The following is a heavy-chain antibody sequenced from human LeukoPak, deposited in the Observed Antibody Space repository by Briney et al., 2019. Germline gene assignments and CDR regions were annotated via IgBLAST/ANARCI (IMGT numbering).Heavy chain of an antibody. V-gene: IGHV3-53*01. J-gene: IGHJ2*01. CDR1: GFTVGTKY. D-gene: IGHD5-24*01. CDR2: IYSGGTT. Sequence: PGGSLRLSCAASGFTVGTKYMNWVRQAPGKGLEWVSIIYSGGTTYYADSVKGRFTISRDTSKNTLYLQMNSVKAEDTAVYFCARVGDHFHWNLDLWGRGTLVTVSS. CDR3: ARVGDHFHWNLDL.